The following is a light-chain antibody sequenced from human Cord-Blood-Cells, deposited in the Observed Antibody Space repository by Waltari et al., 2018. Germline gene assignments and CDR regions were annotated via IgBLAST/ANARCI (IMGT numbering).Light chain of an antibody. CDR3: CSYAGSYTFVV. Sequence: QSALTQPRSVSGSPGQSVTISCTGTSSDVGGYNYVSWYQQHPGKAPKLMIYDVSKRPAVVPVRLSGAKSGNTASLTISGLQAEDEADYYCCSYAGSYTFVVFGGGTKLTVL. V-gene: IGLV2-11*01. CDR1: SSDVGGYNY. CDR2: DVS. J-gene: IGLJ2*01.